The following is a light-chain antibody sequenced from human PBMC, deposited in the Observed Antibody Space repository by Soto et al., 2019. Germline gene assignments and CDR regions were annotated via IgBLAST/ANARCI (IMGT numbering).Light chain of an antibody. V-gene: IGKV3-15*01. J-gene: IGKJ1*01. Sequence: EIVMTQSPATLCVSPGERATLSCRASQSVNNNLAWYQQKPGQAPRLLIYGASTRATGIPARFSGSGSGTEFILTISSLQSEDFAVYFCQQYDNWPPWTFGQGTRVEIK. CDR2: GAS. CDR1: QSVNNN. CDR3: QQYDNWPPWT.